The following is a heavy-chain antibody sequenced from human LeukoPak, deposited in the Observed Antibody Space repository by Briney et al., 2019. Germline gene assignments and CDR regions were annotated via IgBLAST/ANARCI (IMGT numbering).Heavy chain of an antibody. CDR3: ARETDSYDFWSGYYSEGYFDY. J-gene: IGHJ4*02. CDR1: GYTFTSYG. V-gene: IGHV1-18*01. CDR2: ISAYNGNT. Sequence: GASVKVSCKACGYTFTSYGISWVRQAPGQGLEWMGWISAYNGNTNYAQKLQGRVTMTTDTSTSTAYMELRSLRSDDTAVYYCARETDSYDFWSGYYSEGYFDYWGREPWSPSPQ. D-gene: IGHD3-3*01.